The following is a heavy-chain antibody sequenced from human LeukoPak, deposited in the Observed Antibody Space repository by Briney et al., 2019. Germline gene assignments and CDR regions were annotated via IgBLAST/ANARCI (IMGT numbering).Heavy chain of an antibody. CDR2: IKQDGSEK. CDR1: GFTFSSYW. CDR3: AKAPRDYYYGMDV. Sequence: PGGSLRLSCAASGFTFSSYWMSWVRQAPGKGLEWVANIKQDGSEKYYVDSVKGRFTISRDNSKNTLYLQMNSLRAEDTAVYYCAKAPRDYYYGMDVWGQGTTVTVSS. V-gene: IGHV3-7*03. J-gene: IGHJ6*02.